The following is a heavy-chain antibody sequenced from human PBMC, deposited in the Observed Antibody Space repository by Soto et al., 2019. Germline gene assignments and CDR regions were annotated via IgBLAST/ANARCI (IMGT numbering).Heavy chain of an antibody. V-gene: IGHV4-34*01. CDR2: INHSGST. CDR1: GGSFSGYY. J-gene: IGHJ6*02. Sequence: SSETLSLTCAVYGGSFSGYYWSRIRQPPGRGLEWIGEINHSGSTNYNPSLKSRVTISVDTSKNQFSLKLSSVTAADTAVYYCARGWWLRFGYYYYGMDVWGQGTTVTVSS. D-gene: IGHD5-12*01. CDR3: ARGWWLRFGYYYYGMDV.